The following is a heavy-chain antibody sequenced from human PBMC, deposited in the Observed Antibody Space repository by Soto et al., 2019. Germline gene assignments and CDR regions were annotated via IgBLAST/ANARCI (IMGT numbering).Heavy chain of an antibody. J-gene: IGHJ4*02. V-gene: IGHV1-3*01. CDR3: ARDVAAADY. Sequence: ASVKVSCKASGYTFTSYAVHWVRQAPGQRLEWMGWINAGNGNTKYSQKFQGGVTITRDTSATTAYMELSSLRPEDTAVYYCARDVAAADYWGQGTLVTVSS. D-gene: IGHD6-13*01. CDR2: INAGNGNT. CDR1: GYTFTSYA.